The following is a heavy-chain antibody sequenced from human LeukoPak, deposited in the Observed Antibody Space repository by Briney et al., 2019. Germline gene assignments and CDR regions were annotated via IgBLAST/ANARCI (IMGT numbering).Heavy chain of an antibody. J-gene: IGHJ4*02. Sequence: GGSLRLSCAASGFTFSSYGMHWVRQAPGKGLEWVAFITNDGSNKYYTDSVKGRFTISRDNSKNTLYLQMNSLRAEDTAVYYCAKALYNYDDSSGPFDYWGQGTLVTVSS. CDR2: ITNDGSNK. CDR3: AKALYNYDDSSGPFDY. D-gene: IGHD3-22*01. V-gene: IGHV3-30*18. CDR1: GFTFSSYG.